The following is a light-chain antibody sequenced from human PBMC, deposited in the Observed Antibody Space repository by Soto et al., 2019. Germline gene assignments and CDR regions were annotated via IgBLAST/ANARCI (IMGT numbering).Light chain of an antibody. J-gene: IGKJ5*01. CDR1: QDISSF. V-gene: IGKV1-9*01. CDR3: QQLNSYPLT. CDR2: AAS. Sequence: IPLTQSPSSLSASIGDRVTITCRASQDISSFLAWYQQKPGKAPRLLIYAASTLQSGVPSRFSGGGSGTDFTLTISSLQPEDFATYFCQQLNSYPLTFGQGTRLEIK.